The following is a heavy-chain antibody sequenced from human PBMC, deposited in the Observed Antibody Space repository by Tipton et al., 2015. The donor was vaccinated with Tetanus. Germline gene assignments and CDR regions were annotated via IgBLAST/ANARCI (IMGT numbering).Heavy chain of an antibody. D-gene: IGHD3-3*01. Sequence: GLVKPSETLSLTCTVSGASLRGGDYHWSWIRQPPGKGLEWLAYVSGSGTTNSNYYLKSRITMTRDTSRNQFSLTLTSVTAADTAVYYCARANYDSFKKGPFDSWGQRSLVIVSS. V-gene: IGHV4-61*08. CDR1: GASLRGGDYH. J-gene: IGHJ4*02. CDR3: ARANYDSFKKGPFDS. CDR2: VSGSGTT.